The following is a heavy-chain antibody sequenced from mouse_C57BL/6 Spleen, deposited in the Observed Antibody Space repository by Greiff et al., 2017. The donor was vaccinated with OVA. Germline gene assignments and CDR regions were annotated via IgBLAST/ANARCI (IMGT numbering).Heavy chain of an antibody. D-gene: IGHD1-1*02. V-gene: IGHV1-15*01. CDR2: IDPETGGT. CDR3: TVVCPFAY. CDR1: GYTFTDYE. J-gene: IGHJ3*01. Sequence: VQLQQSGAELVRPGASVTLSCKASGYTFTDYELHWVKQTPVHGLEWIGAIDPETGGTAYNQKFKGKAILTADKSSSPAYMELRSLTSEDSAVYYCTVVCPFAYWGQGTLVTVSA.